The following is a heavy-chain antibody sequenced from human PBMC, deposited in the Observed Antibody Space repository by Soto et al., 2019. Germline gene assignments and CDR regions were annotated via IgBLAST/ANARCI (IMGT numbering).Heavy chain of an antibody. V-gene: IGHV4-31*03. CDR3: ARLANYDETNVYYIDY. Sequence: QVQLQESGPGLVKPSQTLSLTCTVSGASITDSGYYWSWIRQFPGQGLEWIGYVYYTGLTFYSPSLKARVITAADTSKNHFYLRLSSVTAADTAVYVCARLANYDETNVYYIDYWGQGTLVTVTS. D-gene: IGHD3-10*01. CDR1: GASITDSGYY. J-gene: IGHJ4*02. CDR2: VYYTGLT.